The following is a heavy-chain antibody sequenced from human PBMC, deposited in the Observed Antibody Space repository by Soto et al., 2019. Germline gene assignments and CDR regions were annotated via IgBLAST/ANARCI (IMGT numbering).Heavy chain of an antibody. J-gene: IGHJ5*02. CDR2: IIPIFGTA. CDR3: ARLIVLVPAASFNWFDP. CDR1: GGTFSSYA. Sequence: SVKVSCKASGGTFSSYAISWVRQAPGQGLEWMGGIIPIFGTANYAQKFQGRVTITADESTSTAYMELSSLRSEDTAVYYCARLIVLVPAASFNWFDPWGQGTLVTVSS. V-gene: IGHV1-69*13. D-gene: IGHD2-2*01.